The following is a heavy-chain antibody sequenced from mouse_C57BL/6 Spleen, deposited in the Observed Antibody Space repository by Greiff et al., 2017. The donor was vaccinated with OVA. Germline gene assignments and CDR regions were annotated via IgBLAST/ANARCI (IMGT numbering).Heavy chain of an antibody. CDR3: ARKGGTAQAAWFAY. CDR2: INPSTGGT. V-gene: IGHV1-54*01. J-gene: IGHJ3*01. CDR1: GYAFTNYL. Sequence: VQLQQSGAELVRPGTSVKVSCKASGYAFTNYLIEWVKQRPGQGLEWIGEINPSTGGTTYNQKFKAKATLTVDKSSSTAYMQLKSLTSEDSAVYYCARKGGTAQAAWFAYWGQGTLVTVSA. D-gene: IGHD3-2*02.